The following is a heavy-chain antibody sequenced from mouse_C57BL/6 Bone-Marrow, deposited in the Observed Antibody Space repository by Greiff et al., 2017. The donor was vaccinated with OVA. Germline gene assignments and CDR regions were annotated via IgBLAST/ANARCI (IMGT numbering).Heavy chain of an antibody. CDR3: ARSLYYSNYSHWYFDV. V-gene: IGHV1-55*01. CDR1: GYTFTSYW. Sequence: QVQLQQPGAELVKPGASVKMSCKASGYTFTSYWITWVKQRPGQGLEWIGDIYPGSGSTNYNEKFKSKATLTVDTSSSTAYMQLSSLTSEDSAVYYCARSLYYSNYSHWYFDVWGTGTTVTVSS. CDR2: IYPGSGST. D-gene: IGHD2-5*01. J-gene: IGHJ1*03.